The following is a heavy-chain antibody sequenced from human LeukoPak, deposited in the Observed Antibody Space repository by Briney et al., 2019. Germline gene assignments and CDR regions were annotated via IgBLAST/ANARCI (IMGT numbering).Heavy chain of an antibody. V-gene: IGHV3-7*01. CDR2: IKQDGSEK. CDR3: ARVDVHSRNAFDI. D-gene: IGHD6-13*01. Sequence: PSETLSLNCAVYGGAFSGYYWSWIRPPPGKGLELVANIKQDGSEKYYVDSVKGRFTISRDNAKNSLYLQMNSLRAEDTAVYYCARVDVHSRNAFDIWGQGTMVTVSS. J-gene: IGHJ3*02. CDR1: GGAFSGYY.